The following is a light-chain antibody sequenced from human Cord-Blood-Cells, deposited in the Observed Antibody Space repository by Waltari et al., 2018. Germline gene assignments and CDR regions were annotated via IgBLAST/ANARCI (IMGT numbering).Light chain of an antibody. CDR2: AAA. J-gene: IGKJ2*01. CDR1: QSISSY. CDR3: QQSYSTPRT. Sequence: DIQMTQSPSSLSATVRARVTITCRASQSISSYLNWYQQKPGKAPKLLSYAAASLQSGVPSRFSGSGSGTDFTLTISSLQPEDCANYYCQQSYSTPRTFGQGTKLEIK. V-gene: IGKV1-39*01.